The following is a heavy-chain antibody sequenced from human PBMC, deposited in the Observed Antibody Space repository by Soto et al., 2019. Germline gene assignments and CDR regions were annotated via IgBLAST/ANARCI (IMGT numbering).Heavy chain of an antibody. CDR2: LSSRGFST. D-gene: IGHD2-8*01. CDR1: GFTFNDYA. CDR3: ARDRAVYCSNGICLGAFDV. Sequence: EVQLLESGGDLVQPGGSLRLSCAASGFTFNDYALTWVRQVPGKGLEWVSSLSSRGFSTHYAESVKGRFTISRDNIKNTVYLQMNSLRAEETAVYYCARDRAVYCSNGICLGAFDVWGQGTLGTVSS. V-gene: IGHV3-23*01. J-gene: IGHJ3*01.